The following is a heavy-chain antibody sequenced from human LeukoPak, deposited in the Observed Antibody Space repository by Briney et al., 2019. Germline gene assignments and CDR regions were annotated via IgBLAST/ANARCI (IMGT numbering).Heavy chain of an antibody. D-gene: IGHD1-26*01. CDR1: GGSISSYF. CDR2: IYISGST. J-gene: IGHJ4*02. CDR3: ARGERSYYDY. V-gene: IGHV4-4*07. Sequence: PSETLSPTCTVSGGSISSYFWSWIRQPAGRGLEWIGRIYISGSTNYIPSLKSRVTMSVDTSKRQFSLKLTLVTAADTAVYFCARGERSYYDYWGQGTLVTVSS.